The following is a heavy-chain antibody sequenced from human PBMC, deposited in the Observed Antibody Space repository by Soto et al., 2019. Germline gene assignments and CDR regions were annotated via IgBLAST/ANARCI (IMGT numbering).Heavy chain of an antibody. V-gene: IGHV2-26*01. CDR2: IFSNDEK. CDR3: GRLNSRPLPDY. J-gene: IGHJ4*02. D-gene: IGHD6-13*01. Sequence: QVTLKESGPVLVKPTETLTLTCTVSGFSLSNARMGVSWIRQPPGKDLEWLAHIFSNDEKSYSTSLKSRLTHSKDTSNSQVVLTMINMDPLDTATYYCGRLNSRPLPDYWGQGTLVTVSS. CDR1: GFSLSNARMG.